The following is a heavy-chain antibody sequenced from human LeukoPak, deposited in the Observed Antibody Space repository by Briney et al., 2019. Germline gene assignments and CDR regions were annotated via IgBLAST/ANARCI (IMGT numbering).Heavy chain of an antibody. CDR1: GFTFSSYG. CDR3: AKVGLSSSWYYHNPYWYFDL. CDR2: ISWNSGSI. Sequence: GGSLRLSCAASGFTFSSYGMSWVRQAPGKGLEWVSGISWNSGSIGYADSVKGRFTISRDNAKNSLYLQMNSLRAEDTALYYCAKVGLSSSWYYHNPYWYFDLWGRGTLVTVSS. D-gene: IGHD6-13*01. V-gene: IGHV3-9*01. J-gene: IGHJ2*01.